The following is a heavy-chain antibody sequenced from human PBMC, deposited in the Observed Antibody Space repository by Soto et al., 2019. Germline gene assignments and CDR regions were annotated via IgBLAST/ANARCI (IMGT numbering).Heavy chain of an antibody. Sequence: PSETLSLTCPDTGGSISSYYWSWIRQHPGKGLEWIGYIYYTGSTNYNPSLKSRVTISVDTSTNPLSLKLTSVTAADTAVYYCGTHRGVTTSLAHWGQG. J-gene: IGHJ4*02. CDR2: IYYTGST. D-gene: IGHD2-21*02. CDR3: GTHRGVTTSLAH. CDR1: GGSISSYY. V-gene: IGHV4-59*08.